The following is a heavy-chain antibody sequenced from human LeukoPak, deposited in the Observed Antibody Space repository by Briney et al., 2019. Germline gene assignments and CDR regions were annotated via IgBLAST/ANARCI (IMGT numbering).Heavy chain of an antibody. V-gene: IGHV3-23*01. Sequence: PGGSLRVSCGASGFTFSSYATNWVRQAPGKGVEWVSTISGSGGHTYYADSVKGRFTISRDNSKNTVNLQMNSLRAEDTAVYFCAQGSYFDSSGLAYFDYWGQGTLATVSS. CDR3: AQGSYFDSSGLAYFDY. CDR2: ISGSGGHT. J-gene: IGHJ4*02. CDR1: GFTFSSYA. D-gene: IGHD3-22*01.